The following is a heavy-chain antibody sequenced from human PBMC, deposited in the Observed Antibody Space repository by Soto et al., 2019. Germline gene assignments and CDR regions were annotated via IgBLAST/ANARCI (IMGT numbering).Heavy chain of an antibody. J-gene: IGHJ4*02. D-gene: IGHD3-9*01. V-gene: IGHV3-48*02. CDR2: ISSSSGTI. CDR1: GFSIRSYS. Sequence: GGSLRLSCVASGFSIRSYSMNWVRQAPGKGLEWISYISSSSGTINYADSVKGRFTISRDTAKNSLSLQMVSLRDEDTAVYYCAKSPGLRSFDWLLEPHWWGQGT. CDR3: AKSPGLRSFDWLLEPHW.